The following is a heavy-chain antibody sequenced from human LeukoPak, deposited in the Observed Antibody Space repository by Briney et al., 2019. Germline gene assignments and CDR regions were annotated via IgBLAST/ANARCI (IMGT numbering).Heavy chain of an antibody. V-gene: IGHV1-2*02. Sequence: ASVKVSFKASGYTFTDNHMYWIRQAPGQGPECMGWINPNSGGTNYAQKFQGRITMTRDTSISTAYVELSRLTSDDTAIYFCARELGRNAFDIWGQGTMATVSP. CDR2: INPNSGGT. CDR3: ARELGRNAFDI. D-gene: IGHD7-27*01. J-gene: IGHJ3*02. CDR1: GYTFTDNH.